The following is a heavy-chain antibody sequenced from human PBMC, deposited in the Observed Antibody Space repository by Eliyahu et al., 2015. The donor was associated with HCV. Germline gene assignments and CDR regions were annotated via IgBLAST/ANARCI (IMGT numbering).Heavy chain of an antibody. V-gene: IGHV3-9*01. CDR2: ISWNSGSI. J-gene: IGHJ4*02. D-gene: IGHD3-22*01. CDR1: GFXFDXYA. Sequence: EVQLVXSGGGLVQPGRSLRLSCAASGFXFDXYAMHWVRQAPGKGPEXVSGISWNSGSIGYADSVKGRFTISRDNAKNSLYLQMNSLRAEDTALYYCAKDRSSGPDGTFDYWGQGTLVTVSS. CDR3: AKDRSSGPDGTFDY.